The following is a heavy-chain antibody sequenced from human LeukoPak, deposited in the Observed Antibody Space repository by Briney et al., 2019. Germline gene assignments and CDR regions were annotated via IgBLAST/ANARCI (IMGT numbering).Heavy chain of an antibody. Sequence: SETLSPTCAVYGGSFSGYYWNWIRQPPGKGLEWIGEINHSGSTNYNPSLKSRITISEDTSKNQVSLKLSSVTAADTAVYYCARDEGGGGYWGQGTLVTVSS. J-gene: IGHJ4*02. CDR3: ARDEGGGGY. D-gene: IGHD3-10*01. CDR2: INHSGST. V-gene: IGHV4-34*01. CDR1: GGSFSGYY.